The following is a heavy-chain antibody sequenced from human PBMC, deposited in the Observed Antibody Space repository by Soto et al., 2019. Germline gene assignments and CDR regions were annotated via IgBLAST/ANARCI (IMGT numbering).Heavy chain of an antibody. CDR1: GGTFSSYA. Sequence: QVQLVQSGAEVKKPGSSVKVSCKASGGTFSSYAISWVRQAPVQGLEWMGGIIPIFGTANYAQKFQGRVTITADESTSTAYRELSSLRTEDTAVYYCARAGDNNWNYGRLLYFDLWGRGTLVTVSS. D-gene: IGHD1-7*01. CDR2: IIPIFGTA. CDR3: ARAGDNNWNYGRLLYFDL. J-gene: IGHJ2*01. V-gene: IGHV1-69*01.